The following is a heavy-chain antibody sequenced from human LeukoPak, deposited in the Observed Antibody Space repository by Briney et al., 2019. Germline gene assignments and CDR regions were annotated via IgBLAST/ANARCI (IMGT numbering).Heavy chain of an antibody. D-gene: IGHD6-19*01. V-gene: IGHV4-34*01. Sequence: SETLSLTCAVYGGSFSGYYWSWIRQPPGKGLEWIGEINHSGSTNYNPSLKSRVTMSVDTSKNQFSLKLSSVTAADTAVYYCARDSSGWYVWFDPWGQGTLVTVSS. CDR1: GGSFSGYY. CDR3: ARDSSGWYVWFDP. CDR2: INHSGST. J-gene: IGHJ5*02.